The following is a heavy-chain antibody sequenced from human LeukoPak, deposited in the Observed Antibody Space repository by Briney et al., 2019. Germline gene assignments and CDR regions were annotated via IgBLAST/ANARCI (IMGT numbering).Heavy chain of an antibody. D-gene: IGHD3-16*02. V-gene: IGHV4-61*02. Sequence: PSQTLSLTCTVSGGSISSGSYYWRWIRQPAGKGQEWIGRIYTSGSTNYNPSLKSRVTISVDTSKNQFSLKLSSVTAADTAVHYCARERDYVWGSYRYSPCFDYWGQGTLVTVSS. CDR3: ARERDYVWGSYRYSPCFDY. CDR1: GGSISSGSYY. J-gene: IGHJ4*02. CDR2: IYTSGST.